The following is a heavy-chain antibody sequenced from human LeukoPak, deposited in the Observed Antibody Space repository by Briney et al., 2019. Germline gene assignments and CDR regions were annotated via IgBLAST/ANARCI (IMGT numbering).Heavy chain of an antibody. Sequence: PGEALRLSCVASGLTFSSYAMSWVRQAPGKGLEWDSGISTSGGSSSYADSVKGRFTISRDNPRNTLYMQMNSLRAEDTALYYCAIMHPYYDGSGYWVQWGQGTLVTVSS. CDR2: ISTSGGSS. J-gene: IGHJ4*02. D-gene: IGHD3-22*01. CDR1: GLTFSSYA. CDR3: AIMHPYYDGSGYWVQ. V-gene: IGHV3-23*01.